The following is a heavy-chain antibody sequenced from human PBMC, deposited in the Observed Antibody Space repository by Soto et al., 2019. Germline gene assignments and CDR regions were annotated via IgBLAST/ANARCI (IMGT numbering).Heavy chain of an antibody. J-gene: IGHJ6*02. CDR3: VNCSSTWAGRLAGDF. D-gene: IGHD6-13*01. Sequence: KGLEWVSPISRSGGNKYYAHSVKGRFTISRDNSKKTLYMKMSRLRAGETAVYYCVNCSSTWAGRLAGDFWGQEARVTVSS. CDR2: ISRSGGNK. V-gene: IGHV3-23*01.